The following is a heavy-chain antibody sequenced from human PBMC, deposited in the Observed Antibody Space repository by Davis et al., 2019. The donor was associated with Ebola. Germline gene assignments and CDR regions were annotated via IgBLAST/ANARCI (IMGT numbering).Heavy chain of an antibody. V-gene: IGHV3-30-3*01. Sequence: GESLKISCKASGFNFDIQAMSWSRQAPGKGLEWVAVISYDGSVTYHVDSVKGRFTISRDNSKDTLYLQMNTLRAEDTAVYYCAREYTDSSGRRLDYWGQGTLVTVSS. CDR1: GFNFDIQA. D-gene: IGHD2-2*02. CDR2: ISYDGSVT. CDR3: AREYTDSSGRRLDY. J-gene: IGHJ4*02.